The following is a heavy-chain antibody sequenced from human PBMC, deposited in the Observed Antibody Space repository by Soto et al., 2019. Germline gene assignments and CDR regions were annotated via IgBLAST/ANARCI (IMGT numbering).Heavy chain of an antibody. J-gene: IGHJ6*02. CDR1: GGSISSYY. CDR2: IYTSGST. Sequence: SETLSLTCTVSGGSISSYYWSWIRQPAGKGLEWIGRIYTSGSTNYNPSLKSRVTMSVDTSKNQFSLKLSSVTAADTAVYYCARELRSYYYYYYGMDVWGQGTTVTVS. CDR3: ARELRSYYYYYYGMDV. V-gene: IGHV4-4*07. D-gene: IGHD3-3*01.